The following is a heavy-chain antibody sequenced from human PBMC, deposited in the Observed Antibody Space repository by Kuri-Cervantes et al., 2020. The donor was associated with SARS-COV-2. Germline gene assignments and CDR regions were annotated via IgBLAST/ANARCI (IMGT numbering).Heavy chain of an antibody. J-gene: IGHJ4*02. D-gene: IGHD3-3*01. CDR3: ASTPSGITIFGVEAPYYFDY. V-gene: IGHV1-69*05. CDR2: IIPIFGTA. Sequence: SVKVSCKASGCTFSSYTISWVRQAPGQGLEWMGGIIPIFGTANYAQKFQGRVTITTDESTSTAYMELSSLRSKDTAVYYCASTPSGITIFGVEAPYYFDYWGQGTLVTVSS. CDR1: GCTFSSYT.